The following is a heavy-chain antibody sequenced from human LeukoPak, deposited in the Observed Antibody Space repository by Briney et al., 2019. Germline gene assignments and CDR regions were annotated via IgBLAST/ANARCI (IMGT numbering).Heavy chain of an antibody. D-gene: IGHD6-19*01. CDR2: ISFDGRNK. Sequence: HPGGSLRLSCAASGFSFTTYAMHWLRQIPGKGLEWVAVISFDGRNKYYEDSVNGRFTVSRDNSKNTLYLQTNSLRGDDTGVYYCARGKQWLLYPFFDNWGPGILVTVSS. CDR3: ARGKQWLLYPFFDN. J-gene: IGHJ4*02. CDR1: GFSFTTYA. V-gene: IGHV3-30*04.